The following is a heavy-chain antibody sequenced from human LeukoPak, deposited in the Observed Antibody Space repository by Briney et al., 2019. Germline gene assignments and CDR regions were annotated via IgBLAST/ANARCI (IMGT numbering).Heavy chain of an antibody. J-gene: IGHJ5*02. CDR2: IYTSGST. V-gene: IGHV4-4*07. CDR3: ARGRGVFKYCSGGSCYSGWFDP. Sequence: PSETLSLTCTVSGGSISSYYWSWIRQPAGKGLEWIGRIYTSGSTNYNPSLKSRVTMSVDTSKNQFSLKLSSVTAADTAVYYCARGRGVFKYCSGGSCYSGWFDPWGQGTLVTVSS. D-gene: IGHD2-15*01. CDR1: GGSISSYY.